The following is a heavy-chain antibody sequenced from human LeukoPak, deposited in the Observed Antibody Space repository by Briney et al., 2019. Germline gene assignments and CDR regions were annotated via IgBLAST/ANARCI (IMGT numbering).Heavy chain of an antibody. CDR2: IYYSGST. CDR1: GDSISSYY. CDR3: ARVSRRLRTFDY. D-gene: IGHD4-17*01. J-gene: IGHJ4*02. V-gene: IGHV4-59*01. Sequence: SETLSLTCTVSGDSISSYYWSWIRQPPGKGLEWIGYIYYSGSTNYNPSLKSRVTISVDTSKNQFSLKLSSVTAADTAVYYCARVSRRLRTFDYWGQGTLVTVSS.